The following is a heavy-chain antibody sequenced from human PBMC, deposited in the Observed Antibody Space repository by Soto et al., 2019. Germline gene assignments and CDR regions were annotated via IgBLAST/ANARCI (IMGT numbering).Heavy chain of an antibody. J-gene: IGHJ1*01. V-gene: IGHV1-46*03. CDR3: ARGVIAAAATGYFQH. CDR1: GYTFTSYY. D-gene: IGHD6-13*01. CDR2: INPSGGST. Sequence: QVQLVHSGAEVKKPGASVKVSCKASGYTFTSYYMHWVRQAPGQGLEWMGIINPSGGSTSYAQKFQGRVTMTRDTCTSTVYMELSSLRSEDTAVYYCARGVIAAAATGYFQHWGQGTLVTVSS.